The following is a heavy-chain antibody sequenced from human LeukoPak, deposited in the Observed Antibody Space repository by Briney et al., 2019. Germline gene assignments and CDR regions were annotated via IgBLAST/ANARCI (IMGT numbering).Heavy chain of an antibody. J-gene: IGHJ3*02. Sequence: ASVKVSCKAVGDTFSVYGISWVRLAPGQGLEWMGWINGYNNKTNYGQKFQGRVTVTTDTSTTTAYMELRSLRSDDTAIYYCARDKDYIFDIWGQGTLVTVSS. V-gene: IGHV1-18*01. CDR1: GDTFSVYG. CDR2: INGYNNKT. D-gene: IGHD4/OR15-4a*01. CDR3: ARDKDYIFDI.